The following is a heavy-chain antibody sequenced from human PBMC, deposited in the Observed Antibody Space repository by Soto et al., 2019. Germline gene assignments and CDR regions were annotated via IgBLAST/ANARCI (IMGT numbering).Heavy chain of an antibody. D-gene: IGHD3-3*01. J-gene: IGHJ4*02. CDR1: GGSISSGGYY. CDR2: IYYSGST. CDR3: ARGRTGFLEWLYYPS. Sequence: KPSETLSLTCTVSGGSISSGGYYWSWIRQHPGKGLEWIGYIYYSGSTYYNPSHKSRVTISVDTSKNQFSLKLSSVTAADTAVYYCARGRTGFLEWLYYPSWGQGTLVTVSS. V-gene: IGHV4-31*03.